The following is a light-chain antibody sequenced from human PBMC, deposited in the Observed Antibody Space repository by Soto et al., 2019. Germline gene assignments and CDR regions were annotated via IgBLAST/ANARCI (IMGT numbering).Light chain of an antibody. CDR1: QSVSNNY. J-gene: IGKJ5*01. V-gene: IGKV3D-20*02. CDR2: GAS. CDR3: QQRDSWPIT. Sequence: ENVLTQSPDTLSLSPGDRASLSCRASQSVSNNYLAWHQQRPGQAPRLLIFGASNRATGVPDRFTGSASGTDFTLTISRLQPEDFALYYCQQRDSWPITFGQGTRLEIK.